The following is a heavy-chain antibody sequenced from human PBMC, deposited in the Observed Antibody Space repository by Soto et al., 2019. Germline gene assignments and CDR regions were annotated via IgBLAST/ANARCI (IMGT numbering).Heavy chain of an antibody. CDR3: ARVVDAVLTGYHKWSWFDP. CDR2: IYYSGST. CDR1: GGSISSYY. V-gene: IGHV4-59*01. D-gene: IGHD3-9*01. J-gene: IGHJ5*02. Sequence: PSETLSLTCTVSGGSISSYYWSWIRQPPGKGLEWIGYIYYSGSTNYNPSLKSRVTISVDTSKNQFSLKLSSVTAADTAVYYCARVVDAVLTGYHKWSWFDPWGQGTLVTVSS.